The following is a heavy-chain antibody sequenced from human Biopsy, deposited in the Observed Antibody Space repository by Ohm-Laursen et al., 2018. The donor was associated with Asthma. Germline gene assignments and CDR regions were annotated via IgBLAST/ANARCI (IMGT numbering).Heavy chain of an antibody. D-gene: IGHD4-23*01. CDR2: IYSGGGT. CDR3: ARAYGGSFFSGSFDI. J-gene: IGHJ3*02. V-gene: IGHV3-53*01. CDR1: GFAVSRDY. Sequence: SLRLSCAASGFAVSRDYMFWVRQAPGKGLGWVSVIYSGGGTYYADSVQGRVTISRDNSKNTLSLQMNSLRAEDTAVYYCARAYGGSFFSGSFDIWGQGTMVTVSS.